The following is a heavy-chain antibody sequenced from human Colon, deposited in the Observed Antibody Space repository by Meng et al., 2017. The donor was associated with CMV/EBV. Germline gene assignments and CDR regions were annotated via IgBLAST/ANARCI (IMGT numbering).Heavy chain of an antibody. CDR1: GFMFISSS. V-gene: IGHV3-30-3*01. J-gene: IGHJ4*02. Sequence: QVPVVASGGGVVQPGRSLVLSCTALGFMFISSSIHWVRQAPGKGLEWVAVIGNYEITKFYADSVRDRFIISRDNSKNSVSLQMDSLRPEDTAVYYCAKEGRNEGTHFDYWGQGTLVTVSS. D-gene: IGHD1-14*01. CDR3: AKEGRNEGTHFDY. CDR2: IGNYEITK.